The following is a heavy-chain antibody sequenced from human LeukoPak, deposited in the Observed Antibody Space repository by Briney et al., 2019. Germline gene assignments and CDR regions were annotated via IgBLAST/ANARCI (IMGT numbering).Heavy chain of an antibody. CDR1: GYTFTGYY. J-gene: IGHJ5*02. Sequence: GASVKVSCKASGYTFTGYYMHWVRQAPGHGLEWMGWINPNSGGTNYAQKFQGRVTMTRDTSISTAYMELSRLRSDDTAVYYCARVLRGIAAAGTRWFDPWGQGTLVTVSS. V-gene: IGHV1-2*02. D-gene: IGHD6-13*01. CDR3: ARVLRGIAAAGTRWFDP. CDR2: INPNSGGT.